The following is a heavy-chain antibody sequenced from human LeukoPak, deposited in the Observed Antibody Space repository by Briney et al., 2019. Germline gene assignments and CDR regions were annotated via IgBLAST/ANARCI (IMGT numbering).Heavy chain of an antibody. CDR2: MNPITGNT. CDR1: GYTFTSYD. CDR3: ARSIVTTATVDY. J-gene: IGHJ4*02. V-gene: IGHV1-8*03. Sequence: ASVKVSCKASGYTFTSYDINWVRQATGQGLEWMGWMNPITGNTVYAQKFQGRVTITRNTSISTAYMEVSSLRSDDTAVYYCARSIVTTATVDYWGQGTLVTVSS. D-gene: IGHD5-12*01.